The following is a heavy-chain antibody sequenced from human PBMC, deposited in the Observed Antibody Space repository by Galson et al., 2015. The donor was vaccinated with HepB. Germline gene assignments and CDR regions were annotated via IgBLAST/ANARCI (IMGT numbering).Heavy chain of an antibody. D-gene: IGHD1-26*01. V-gene: IGHV3-30-3*01. CDR3: ARVVGAGEFDY. Sequence: SLRLSCAASGFTFSSYALHWVRQAPGKGLEWVAVMSFDGGNKYYADSVKGRFTISRDNSKNTQYLQMNGLRPEDTAVYYCARVVGAGEFDYWGQGALVTVSS. CDR2: MSFDGGNK. J-gene: IGHJ4*02. CDR1: GFTFSSYA.